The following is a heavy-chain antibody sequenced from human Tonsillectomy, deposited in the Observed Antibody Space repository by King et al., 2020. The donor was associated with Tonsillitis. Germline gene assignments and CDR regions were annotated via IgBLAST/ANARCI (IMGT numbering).Heavy chain of an antibody. CDR2: INSSSAVI. J-gene: IGHJ5*01. CDR3: VRDRHLDS. CDR1: GFSFSDYS. Sequence: VQLVESGGDLVQPGGSLRLSCAASGFSFSDYSMAWVRQAPGKGLEWISYINSSSAVIYYADSVKGRFTVSRDNVKTSLYLQMNSLRDEDTAMYYCVRDRHLDSWGQGTLVTVSS. V-gene: IGHV3-48*02.